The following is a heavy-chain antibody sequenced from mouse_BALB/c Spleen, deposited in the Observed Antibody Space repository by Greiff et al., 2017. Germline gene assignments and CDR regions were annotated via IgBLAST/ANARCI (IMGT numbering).Heavy chain of an antibody. Sequence: ESGGDLVKPGGSLKLSCAASGFTFSSYGMSWVRQTPDKRLEWVATLSSGGSYTYYPDSLKGRFTISRDNTTNTLYLQMSSLKSEDTAMYYCARNGSRYGGDCYAIDYWGQGTSVTVSS. V-gene: IGHV5-6*01. J-gene: IGHJ4*01. CDR2: LSSGGSYT. CDR3: ARNGSRYGGDCYAIDY. CDR1: GFTFSSYG. D-gene: IGHD2-14*01.